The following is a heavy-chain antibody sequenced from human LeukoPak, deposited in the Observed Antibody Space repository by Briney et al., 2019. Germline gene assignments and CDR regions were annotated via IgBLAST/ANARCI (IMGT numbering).Heavy chain of an antibody. CDR3: ASDIVVVPAAIPYYYGMDV. V-gene: IGHV3-21*01. CDR1: GFTFSSYS. J-gene: IGHJ6*02. D-gene: IGHD2-2*01. Sequence: GGSLRLSCAASGFTFSSYSMNWVRQAPGKGLEWVSSISSSSSYIYYADSVKGRFTISRDNAKNSLYLQMNSLRAEDTAVYYCASDIVVVPAAIPYYYGMDVWGQGTTVTVS. CDR2: ISSSSSYI.